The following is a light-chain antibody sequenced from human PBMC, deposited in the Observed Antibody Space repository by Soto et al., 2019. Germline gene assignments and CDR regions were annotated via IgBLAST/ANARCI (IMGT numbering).Light chain of an antibody. J-gene: IGKJ1*01. CDR2: DAS. CDR3: QQTKSYPQT. V-gene: IGKV1-5*01. Sequence: DIQMTQSPSTLSASVGDRFTITCRPSQSIRSCLIWYQQKPGKAPKILIYDASSLESGVPSRFRGSGSGTEFTLTISSLHPDDFATYYCQQTKSYPQTFGQGTKVEIK. CDR1: QSIRSC.